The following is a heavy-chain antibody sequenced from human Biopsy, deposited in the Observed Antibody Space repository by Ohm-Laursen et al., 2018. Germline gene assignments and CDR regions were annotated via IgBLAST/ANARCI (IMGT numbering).Heavy chain of an antibody. CDR3: ARGSGSGFYFDQ. CDR1: KFTVRTNS. D-gene: IGHD2-15*01. CDR2: IYAGATT. Sequence: SLRLSCAASKFTVRTNSMSWVRLAPGKGLEWVSVIYAGATTYYPDSVKGRFTISRDNSRNTVYLQMDSLRGEDTAVYFCARGSGSGFYFDQWGQGTRVTVSS. J-gene: IGHJ4*02. V-gene: IGHV3-66*01.